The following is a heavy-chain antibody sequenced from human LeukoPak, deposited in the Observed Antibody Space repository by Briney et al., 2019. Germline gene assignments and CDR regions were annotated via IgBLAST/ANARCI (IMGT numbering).Heavy chain of an antibody. J-gene: IGHJ3*02. Sequence: GGSLRLSCAASGFTFSSYGMHWVRQAPGKGLEWVAVISYDGSNKYYADSMKGRFTISRDNSKNTLYLQMNSLRAEDTAVYYCARAQSLPYYYDSSGYAFDIWGQGTMVTVSS. D-gene: IGHD3-22*01. CDR1: GFTFSSYG. CDR3: ARAQSLPYYYDSSGYAFDI. CDR2: ISYDGSNK. V-gene: IGHV3-30*03.